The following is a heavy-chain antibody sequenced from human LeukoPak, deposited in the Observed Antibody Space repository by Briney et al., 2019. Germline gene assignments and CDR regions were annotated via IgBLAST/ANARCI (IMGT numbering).Heavy chain of an antibody. CDR1: GLTFTSYW. J-gene: IGHJ4*02. CDR2: IKQDGNEK. Sequence: AGGSLRLSCAASGLTFTSYWMSWVRQPPGKGLEWVANIKQDGNEKYYLDSVKGRFTISRDNAKNSLYLQMDSLRAEDTAVYYCATDGSPFDNWGQGTLVTVSS. V-gene: IGHV3-7*01. CDR3: ATDGSPFDN.